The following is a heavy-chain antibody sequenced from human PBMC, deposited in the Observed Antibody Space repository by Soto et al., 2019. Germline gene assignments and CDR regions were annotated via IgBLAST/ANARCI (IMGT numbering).Heavy chain of an antibody. Sequence: EVQLVESGGDLVQPGRSLRLSCAASGFTFEDYAMHWVRQAPGKGLEWVSGITWDRGSIDYADSVKGRFTISRDNARNSLYLQMNSLRREDTALYYCAKDKVTKGSYSYYMDVWGKGTTVTVSS. CDR3: AKDKVTKGSYSYYMDV. V-gene: IGHV3-9*01. J-gene: IGHJ6*03. D-gene: IGHD4-17*01. CDR1: GFTFEDYA. CDR2: ITWDRGSI.